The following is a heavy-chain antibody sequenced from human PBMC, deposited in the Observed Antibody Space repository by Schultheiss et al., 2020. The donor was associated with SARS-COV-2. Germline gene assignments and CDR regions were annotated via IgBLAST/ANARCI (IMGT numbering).Heavy chain of an antibody. CDR3: ASGARGGMDV. CDR1: GGSVSSGSYY. D-gene: IGHD3-16*01. Sequence: SQTLSLTCTVSGGSVSSGSYYWSWIRQPPGKGLEWIGEINHSGSTNYNPSLKSRVTISVDTSKNQFSLKLSSVTAADTAVYYCASGARGGMDVWGQGTTVTVSS. J-gene: IGHJ6*02. V-gene: IGHV4-39*07. CDR2: INHSGST.